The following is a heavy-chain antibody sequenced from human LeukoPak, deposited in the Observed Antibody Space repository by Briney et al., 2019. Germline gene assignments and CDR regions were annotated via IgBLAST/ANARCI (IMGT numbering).Heavy chain of an antibody. D-gene: IGHD6-13*01. V-gene: IGHV3-21*01. J-gene: IGHJ3*02. Sequence: GGSLRLSCAASGFTFSSYTMNWVRQAPGKGLEWVSSIHEGGGYIYYADSVKGRFTISRDNAEKSLYLQMDSLRAEDTAVYYCASSTDAFDIWGQGTMVIVSS. CDR3: ASSTDAFDI. CDR2: IHEGGGYI. CDR1: GFTFSSYT.